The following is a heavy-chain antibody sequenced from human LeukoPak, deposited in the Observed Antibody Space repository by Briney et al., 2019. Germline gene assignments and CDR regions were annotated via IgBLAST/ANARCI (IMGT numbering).Heavy chain of an antibody. D-gene: IGHD6-19*01. CDR3: ARSVGLAGYYFDC. CDR2: INPNSGGT. CDR1: GYTSTGYY. Sequence: ASVKVSCKASGYTSTGYYMHWVRQAPGQGLEWMGWINPNSGGTNYAQKFQGRVTMTRDTSISTAYMELSRLRSDDTAVYYCARSVGLAGYYFDCWGQGTLVTVSS. V-gene: IGHV1-2*02. J-gene: IGHJ4*02.